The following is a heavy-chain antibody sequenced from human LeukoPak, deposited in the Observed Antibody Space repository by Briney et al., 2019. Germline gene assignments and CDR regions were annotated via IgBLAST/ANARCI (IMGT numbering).Heavy chain of an antibody. V-gene: IGHV3-74*01. CDR3: ARVAGTYQASRCDY. CDR2: CNNDGTTT. Sequence: GGSLRLSCAASGFTSSGYWMHWVRQAPGKGLVWVSRCNNDGTTTNYADSVKGRFTVSRDKAKNTLYLQMDSLRAEDTAVYYCARVAGTYQASRCDYWGQGTLVTVSS. D-gene: IGHD5-24*01. J-gene: IGHJ4*02. CDR1: GFTSSGYW.